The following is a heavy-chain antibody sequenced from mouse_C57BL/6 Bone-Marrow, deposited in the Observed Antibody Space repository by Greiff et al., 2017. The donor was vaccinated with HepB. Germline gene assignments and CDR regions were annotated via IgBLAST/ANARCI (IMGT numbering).Heavy chain of an antibody. Sequence: VKLMESGAELARPGASVKLSCKASGYTFTSYGISWVKQRTGQGLEWIGEIYPRSGNTYYNEKFKGKATLTADKSSSTAYMELRSLTSEDSAVYFCARKRDYYGSYYFDYWGQGTTLTVSS. V-gene: IGHV1-81*01. CDR1: GYTFTSYG. J-gene: IGHJ2*01. CDR3: ARKRDYYGSYYFDY. D-gene: IGHD1-1*01. CDR2: IYPRSGNT.